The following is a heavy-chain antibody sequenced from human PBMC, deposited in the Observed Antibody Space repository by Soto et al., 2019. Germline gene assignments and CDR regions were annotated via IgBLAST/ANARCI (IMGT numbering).Heavy chain of an antibody. CDR2: IWYDGSNK. Sequence: QVQLVESGGGVVQPGRSLRLSCAASGFTFSSYGMHWVRQAPGKGLEWVAVIWYDGSNKYYADSVKGRFTISRDNSKNTLYLQRNSLRAEDTAVYYCARDRTLQGARLYYGMDVWGQGTTVTVSS. CDR3: ARDRTLQGARLYYGMDV. D-gene: IGHD1-26*01. CDR1: GFTFSSYG. J-gene: IGHJ6*02. V-gene: IGHV3-33*01.